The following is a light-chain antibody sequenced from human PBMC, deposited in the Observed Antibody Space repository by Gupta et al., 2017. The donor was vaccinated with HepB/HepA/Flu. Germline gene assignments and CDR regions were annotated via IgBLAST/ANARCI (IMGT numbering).Light chain of an antibody. Sequence: QSALTQPASVSGSPGQSITISCTGTSSDVGGYNYVSWYQPHPGNAPKLMIYDVSNRPSGVSNRFSGSKSGNTASLTISGLQAEDEADYYCSSSTSSNVVFGGGTKLTVL. CDR3: SSSTSSNVV. CDR1: SSDVGGYNY. V-gene: IGLV2-14*03. J-gene: IGLJ2*01. CDR2: DVS.